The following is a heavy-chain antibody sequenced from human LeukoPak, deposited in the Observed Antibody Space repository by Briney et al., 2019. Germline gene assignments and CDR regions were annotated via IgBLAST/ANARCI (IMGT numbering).Heavy chain of an antibody. CDR1: GYTLTELS. V-gene: IGHV1-24*01. CDR3: ARDSARSAYDSSGYYGY. Sequence: ASVKVSCKVSGYTLTELSMHWVRQAPGKGLEWMGGFDPEDGETIYAQKFQGRVTMTEDTSTDTAYMELSSLRSEDTAVYYCARDSARSAYDSSGYYGYWGQGTLVTVSS. J-gene: IGHJ4*02. CDR2: FDPEDGET. D-gene: IGHD3-22*01.